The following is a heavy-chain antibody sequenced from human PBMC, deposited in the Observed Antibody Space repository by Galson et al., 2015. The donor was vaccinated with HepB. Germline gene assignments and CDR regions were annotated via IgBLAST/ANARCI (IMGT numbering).Heavy chain of an antibody. D-gene: IGHD3-10*01. CDR1: GFTFSSFG. CDR2: ISYDGSNQ. Sequence: SLRLSCAASGFTFSSFGMHWVRQAPGKGLEWMTVISYDGSNQYYADSVKGRFTISRDNSKSTLYLQMNNLRAEDTAVYYCAKDLPQSGFDYWCQGSLVTVSS. J-gene: IGHJ4*02. CDR3: AKDLPQSGFDY. V-gene: IGHV3-30*18.